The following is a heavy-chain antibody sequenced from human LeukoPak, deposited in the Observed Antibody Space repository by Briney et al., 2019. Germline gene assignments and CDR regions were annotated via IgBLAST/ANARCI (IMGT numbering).Heavy chain of an antibody. V-gene: IGHV3-64*04. J-gene: IGHJ4*02. CDR1: GFTFSSYA. Sequence: PGGSLRLSCSASGFTFSSYAMHWVRQAPGKGLEYVSGISGNGGTTSYADSLKGRFTISRDNSKNTLYLQMNSLRAEDTAVYYCARDYVDIVATTLLRPDYWGQGTLVTVSS. D-gene: IGHD5-12*01. CDR3: ARDYVDIVATTLLRPDY. CDR2: ISGNGGTT.